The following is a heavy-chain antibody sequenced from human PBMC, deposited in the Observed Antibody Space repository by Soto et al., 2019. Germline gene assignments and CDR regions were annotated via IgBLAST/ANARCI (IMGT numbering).Heavy chain of an antibody. J-gene: IGHJ5*02. V-gene: IGHV4-39*01. CDR2: FYSGST. CDR1: GASISSRSSY. Sequence: PSETLSLTSIVSGASISSRSSYWGWIRQPPGKGLEWVGTFYSGSTYNNPSLKSRVTISVDTSKNQFSLKLSSVAAEDTAIYYCATTRGIAVGGSFDHWGQGTLVTVSS. CDR3: ATTRGIAVGGSFDH. D-gene: IGHD6-13*01.